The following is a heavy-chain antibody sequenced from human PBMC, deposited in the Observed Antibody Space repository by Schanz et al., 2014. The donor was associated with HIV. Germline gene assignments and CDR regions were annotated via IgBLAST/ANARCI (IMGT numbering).Heavy chain of an antibody. CDR2: ISYNGNEK. CDR3: AKGWRGYSISSLVDY. D-gene: IGHD6-6*01. J-gene: IGHJ4*02. CDR1: GFPLRDYG. Sequence: QVQVVESGGGVVQPGRSLTLSCATTGFPLRDYGMHWVRQAAGKGLEWLAFISYNGNEKDYGDSVKGRFTISRDNSKNTLYLQMKSLRPEDTAVYYCAKGWRGYSISSLVDYWGQGSLVTVSS. V-gene: IGHV3-30*18.